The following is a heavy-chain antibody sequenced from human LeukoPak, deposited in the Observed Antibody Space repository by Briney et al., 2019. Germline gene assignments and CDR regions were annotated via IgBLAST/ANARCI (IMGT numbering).Heavy chain of an antibody. CDR2: ISAYNGNT. Sequence: ASVKVSCKASGYTFTSYGISWVRQAPGQGLECMGWISAYNGNTNYAQKLQGRVTMTTDTSTSTAYMELRSLRSDDTAVYYCARDRWYYGSGSYLPDMDVWGQGTTVTVSS. D-gene: IGHD3-10*01. J-gene: IGHJ6*02. CDR3: ARDRWYYGSGSYLPDMDV. V-gene: IGHV1-18*01. CDR1: GYTFTSYG.